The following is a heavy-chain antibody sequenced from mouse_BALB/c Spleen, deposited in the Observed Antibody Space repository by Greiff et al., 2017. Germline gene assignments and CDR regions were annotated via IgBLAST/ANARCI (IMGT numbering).Heavy chain of an antibody. J-gene: IGHJ2*01. CDR2: ISYSGST. V-gene: IGHV3-2*02. D-gene: IGHD2-14*01. Sequence: EVQLQESGPGLVKPSQSLSLTCTVTGYSITSDYAWNWIRQFPGNKLEWMGYISYSGSTSYNPSLKSRISITRDTSKNQFFLQLNSVTTEDTATYYCARRAYYRYDFDYWGQGTTLTVSS. CDR1: GYSITSDYA. CDR3: ARRAYYRYDFDY.